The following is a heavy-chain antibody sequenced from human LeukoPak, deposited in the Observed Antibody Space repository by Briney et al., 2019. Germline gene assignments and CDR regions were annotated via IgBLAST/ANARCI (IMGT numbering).Heavy chain of an antibody. CDR2: IIPILGIA. Sequence: ASVKVSFKASGCTFSSYAISWVRQAPGQALEWMGRIIPILGIANYAQKFQGRVTITADKSTSTAYMELSSLRSEDTAVYYCARGGNSPVDLDYWGQGTLVTVSS. V-gene: IGHV1-69*04. D-gene: IGHD4-23*01. J-gene: IGHJ4*02. CDR3: ARGGNSPVDLDY. CDR1: GCTFSSYA.